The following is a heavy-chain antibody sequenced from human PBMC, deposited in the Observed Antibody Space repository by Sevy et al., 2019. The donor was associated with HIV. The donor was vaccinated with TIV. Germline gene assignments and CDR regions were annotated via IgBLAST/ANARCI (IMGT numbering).Heavy chain of an antibody. V-gene: IGHV1-18*04. CDR1: GYTFTSYG. Sequence: ASVKVSCKASGYTFTSYGISWVRQAPGQGLEWMGWISAYNGNTNYAQKLQGRVTMTTDTSTSTAYMELRGLRSDDTAVYYCARDHEIRYSYGYNGMDVWGQGTTVTVSS. CDR3: ARDHEIRYSYGYNGMDV. J-gene: IGHJ6*02. D-gene: IGHD5-18*01. CDR2: ISAYNGNT.